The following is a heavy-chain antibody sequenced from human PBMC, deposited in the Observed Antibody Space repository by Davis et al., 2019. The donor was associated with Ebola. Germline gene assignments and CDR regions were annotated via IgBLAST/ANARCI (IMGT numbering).Heavy chain of an antibody. D-gene: IGHD1-26*01. V-gene: IGHV3-15*01. CDR2: IKSKTDGGTT. CDR3: TTDLSGSYYDYYYYYYMDV. J-gene: IGHJ6*03. CDR1: GFTFSNYW. Sequence: PGGSLRLSCAASGFTFSNYWMSWVRQAPGKGLEWVGRIKSKTDGGTTDYAAPVKGRFTISRDDSKNTLYLQMNSLKTEDTAVYYCTTDLSGSYYDYYYYYYMDVWGKGTTVTVSS.